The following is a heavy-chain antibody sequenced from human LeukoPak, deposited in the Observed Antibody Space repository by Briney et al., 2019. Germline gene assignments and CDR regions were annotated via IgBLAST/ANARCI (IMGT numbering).Heavy chain of an antibody. Sequence: GESLKISCKTSGYTFTYYWIGWVRQMPGKGLEWMGIIYPGDSDVRYSPSFQGQVTISADESISTAYLQWSSLKASDTAMYYCARTTYDSSTSQTILFDSWGQGTLVNVSS. D-gene: IGHD3-22*01. V-gene: IGHV5-51*01. J-gene: IGHJ4*02. CDR1: GYTFTYYW. CDR3: ARTTYDSSTSQTILFDS. CDR2: IYPGDSDV.